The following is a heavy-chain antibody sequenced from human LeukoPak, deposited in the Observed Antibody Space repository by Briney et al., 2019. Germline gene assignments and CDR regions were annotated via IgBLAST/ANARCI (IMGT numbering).Heavy chain of an antibody. V-gene: IGHV4-39*01. J-gene: IGHJ4*02. CDR3: ARLGNYPSFFDY. CDR1: GGSISSSSYS. CDR2: IYYSGST. D-gene: IGHD1-7*01. Sequence: SETPSLTCTVSGGSISSSSYSWGWIRQPPGKGLEWIGSIYYSGSTYYNPSLKSRVTISVDTSKNQFSLKLSSVTAADTAVYYCARLGNYPSFFDYWGQGTLVTVSS.